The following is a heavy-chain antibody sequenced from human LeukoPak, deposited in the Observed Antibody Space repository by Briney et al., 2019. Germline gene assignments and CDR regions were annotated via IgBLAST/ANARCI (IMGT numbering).Heavy chain of an antibody. CDR2: IYHSGGT. CDR3: ARRYTNYAPLDY. Sequence: SETLSLTCAVYGVSFSGYYWSWIRQPPGKGLEWIGEIYHSGGTNYNPSLKSRVTISVDTSKNQFSLKLSSVTAADTAVYYCARRYTNYAPLDYWGQGTLVTVSS. D-gene: IGHD1-1*01. CDR1: GVSFSGYY. J-gene: IGHJ4*02. V-gene: IGHV4-34*01.